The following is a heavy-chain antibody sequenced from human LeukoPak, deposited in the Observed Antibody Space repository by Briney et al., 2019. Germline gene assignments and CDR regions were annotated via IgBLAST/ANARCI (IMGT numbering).Heavy chain of an antibody. V-gene: IGHV4-61*02. Sequence: SETLSLTCTVSGGSISSGSYYWSWIRQPAGKGLEWIGRICTSGTTNYNPSLKSRVTISVDTSKNQFSLKLSSVTAADTAVHYCARKSSAYPFDYWGQGTLVTVSS. CDR1: GGSISSGSYY. CDR3: ARKSSAYPFDY. CDR2: ICTSGTT. J-gene: IGHJ4*02. D-gene: IGHD3-3*01.